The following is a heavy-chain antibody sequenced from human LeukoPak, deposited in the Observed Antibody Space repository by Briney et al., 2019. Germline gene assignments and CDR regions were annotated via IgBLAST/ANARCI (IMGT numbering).Heavy chain of an antibody. D-gene: IGHD2-15*01. CDR3: ATHDLGYCSGGSCYHTDPYSYYYMDV. CDR2: IYYTGST. V-gene: IGHV4-59*02. J-gene: IGHJ6*03. Sequence: PSETLSLTCTVSGGSVSDYYWSWIRQSPGKGLEGIGYIYYTGSTSYNPSLRSRVTMSADTSKNQFSLKMSSVTAADTAVYYCATHDLGYCSGGSCYHTDPYSYYYMDVWGKGTTVTISS. CDR1: GGSVSDYY.